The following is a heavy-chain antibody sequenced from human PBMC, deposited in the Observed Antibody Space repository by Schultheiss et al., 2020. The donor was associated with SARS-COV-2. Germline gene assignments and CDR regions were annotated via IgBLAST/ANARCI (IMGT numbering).Heavy chain of an antibody. V-gene: IGHV1-2*02. CDR2: INPNSGGT. CDR3: ARAPVYDFWSGYYNREGALDV. Sequence: GESLKISCKGSGYSFTSYWIGWVRQAPGQGLEWMGWINPNSGGTNYAQKFQGRVTMTEDTSTDTAYMELSSLRSEDTAVYYCARAPVYDFWSGYYNREGALDVWGQGTTVTVSS. CDR1: GYSFTSYW. D-gene: IGHD3-3*01. J-gene: IGHJ6*02.